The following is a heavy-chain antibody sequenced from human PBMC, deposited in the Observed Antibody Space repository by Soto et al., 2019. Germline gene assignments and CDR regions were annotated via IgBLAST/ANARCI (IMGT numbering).Heavy chain of an antibody. J-gene: IGHJ4*02. V-gene: IGHV3-33*01. CDR3: ARDSSAYDVDS. D-gene: IGHD5-12*01. CDR2: IWYDGRNE. Sequence: QVQLVESGGGVFPPGRSLRLSCAAPGFTFSNYAMHWGRQAPCKGLHWVAVIWYDGRNESYAESVMGRFTISRDNSKNTLYLRMNSLRAEDTALDSCARDSSAYDVDSWGQGTLVAVSS. CDR1: GFTFSNYA.